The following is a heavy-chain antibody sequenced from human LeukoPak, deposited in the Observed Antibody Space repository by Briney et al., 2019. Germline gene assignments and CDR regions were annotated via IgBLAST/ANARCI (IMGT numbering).Heavy chain of an antibody. V-gene: IGHV3-30*18. D-gene: IGHD6-13*01. CDR3: AKMGIAAAGTGDY. CDR1: GFTFSNYG. Sequence: GSLRLSCTASGFTFSNYGIHWVRQAPGKGLEWVAVISYDGNTEYYSDSVKGRFTVSRDNSKNTLYLQMNSLTAEDTAVYYCAKMGIAAAGTGDYWGQGTLVTVSS. CDR2: ISYDGNTE. J-gene: IGHJ4*02.